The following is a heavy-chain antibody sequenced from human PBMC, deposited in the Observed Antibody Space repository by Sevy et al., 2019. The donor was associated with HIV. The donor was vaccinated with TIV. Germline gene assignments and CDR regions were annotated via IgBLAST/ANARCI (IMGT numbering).Heavy chain of an antibody. J-gene: IGHJ4*02. Sequence: GGSLRLSCAASGFTFSDHYMDWVRQAPGKGLEWVGRSSNRADRYTTEYAASVKGRFTISRDDSNYSLYLQMRSLKIEDTAVYYCTRGHHGFDYWGLGTLVTVSS. V-gene: IGHV3-72*01. CDR2: SSNRADRYTT. CDR3: TRGHHGFDY. CDR1: GFTFSDHY.